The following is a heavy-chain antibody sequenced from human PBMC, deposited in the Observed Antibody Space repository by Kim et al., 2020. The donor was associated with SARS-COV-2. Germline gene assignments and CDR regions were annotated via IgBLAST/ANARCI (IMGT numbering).Heavy chain of an antibody. Sequence: GGSLRLSCAASGFTFSSYGMHWVRQAPGKGLEWVAVIWYDGSNKYYADSVKGRFTISRDNSKNTLYLQMNSLRAEDTAVYYCAGATKHYYYYYGMDVWGQGTTVTVSS. J-gene: IGHJ6*02. D-gene: IGHD1-26*01. CDR1: GFTFSSYG. CDR3: AGATKHYYYYYGMDV. V-gene: IGHV3-33*01. CDR2: IWYDGSNK.